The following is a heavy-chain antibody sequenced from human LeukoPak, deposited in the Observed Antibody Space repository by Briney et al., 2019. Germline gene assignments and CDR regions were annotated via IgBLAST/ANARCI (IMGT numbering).Heavy chain of an antibody. V-gene: IGHV3-48*03. CDR2: IGASSGTL. Sequence: GGSLRLSCAASEFTFSRYEMNWVRQAPGKGLEWISYIGASSGTLYYADSVKGRFTISRDNTKNSLFLHMNSLREEDAAVYFCARFMMTTRGFDYWGQGTLLTVSS. CDR3: ARFMMTTRGFDY. J-gene: IGHJ4*02. D-gene: IGHD4-17*01. CDR1: EFTFSRYE.